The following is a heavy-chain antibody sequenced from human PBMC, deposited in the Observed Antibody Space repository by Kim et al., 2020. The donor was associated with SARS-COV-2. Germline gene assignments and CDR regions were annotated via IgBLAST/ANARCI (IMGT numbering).Heavy chain of an antibody. D-gene: IGHD3-22*01. CDR1: GYTFTSYG. CDR2: ISVYNGNT. CDR3: ARVPAYDSSVYVTDY. Sequence: ASVKVYCKASGYTFTSYGISWVRQAPGQGLEWMGWISVYNGNTKYAQNLQGRLTMTTDTSKSTAYMELRSLTSDDTSVYYCARVPAYDSSVYVTDYWGQGTLVTVSS. V-gene: IGHV1-18*01. J-gene: IGHJ4*02.